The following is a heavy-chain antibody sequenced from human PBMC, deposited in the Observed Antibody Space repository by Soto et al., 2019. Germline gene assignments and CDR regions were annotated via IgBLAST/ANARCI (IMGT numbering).Heavy chain of an antibody. D-gene: IGHD3-22*01. V-gene: IGHV4-31*03. CDR2: IYYSGST. CDR3: ARTSYDSSGTAADP. J-gene: IGHJ5*02. CDR1: GGSIGSGGYY. Sequence: SETLSLTCSVAGGSIGSGGYYWSWIRQHPGKGLEWIGYIYYSGSTYYNPSLKSRVTISVDTSKNQFSLKLSSVTAADTAVYYCARTSYDSSGTAADPWGQGTLVTVSS.